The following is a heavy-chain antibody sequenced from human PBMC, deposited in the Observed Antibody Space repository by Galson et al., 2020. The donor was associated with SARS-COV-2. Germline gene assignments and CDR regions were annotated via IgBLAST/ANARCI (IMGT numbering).Heavy chain of an antibody. J-gene: IGHJ4*02. CDR3: ARGNWFGGLEGAGFGY. V-gene: IGHV4-31*03. Sequence: SETLSLTCTVSGGSISSSSYYWAWIRQPPGKGLEWIGYIYYSGSTYYNPSLKSRVTISVDTSKNQFSLKLSSVTAADTAVYYCARGNWFGGLEGAGFGYWGQGILVTVSS. CDR1: GGSISSSSYY. D-gene: IGHD3-10*01. CDR2: IYYSGST.